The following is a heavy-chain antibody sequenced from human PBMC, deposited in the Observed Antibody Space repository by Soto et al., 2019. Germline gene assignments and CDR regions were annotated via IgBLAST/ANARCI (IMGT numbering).Heavy chain of an antibody. CDR3: ASLKTGYSYGFFDY. CDR1: GGSISSSSYY. V-gene: IGHV4-39*01. CDR2: IYYSGST. Sequence: SETLSLTCTVSGGSISSSSYYWGWIRQPPGKGLEWIGSIYYSGSTYYNPSLKSRVTISVDTSKNQFSLKLSSVTAADTAVYYCASLKTGYSYGFFDYWGQGTLVTV. D-gene: IGHD5-18*01. J-gene: IGHJ4*02.